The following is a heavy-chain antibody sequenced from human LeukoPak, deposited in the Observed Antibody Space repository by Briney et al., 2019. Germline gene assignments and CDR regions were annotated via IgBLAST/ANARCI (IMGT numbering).Heavy chain of an antibody. V-gene: IGHV3-30*02. J-gene: IGHJ4*02. CDR3: AKDRKLAARPFDY. CDR2: IRYDGSNK. Sequence: GRSLRLSCAASGFTFSSYGMHWVRQAPGKGLEGVAFIRYDGSNKYYADSVKGRFTISRDNSKNTLYLQMNSLRAEDTAVYYCAKDRKLAARPFDYWGQGTLVTVSS. CDR1: GFTFSSYG. D-gene: IGHD6-6*01.